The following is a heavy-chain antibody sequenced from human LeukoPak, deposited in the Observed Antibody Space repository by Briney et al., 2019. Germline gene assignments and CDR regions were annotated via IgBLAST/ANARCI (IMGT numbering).Heavy chain of an antibody. CDR3: ARHRRLAVAGTGFDY. CDR1: GGSFSGYY. J-gene: IGHJ4*02. D-gene: IGHD6-19*01. V-gene: IGHV4-34*01. CDR2: INHSGST. Sequence: SETLSLTCSVYGGSFSGYYWSWIRQPPGKGVEWIGEINHSGSTNYNPSLKSRVTISVDTSKNQFSLKLSSVTAADTAVYYCARHRRLAVAGTGFDYWGQGTLVTVSS.